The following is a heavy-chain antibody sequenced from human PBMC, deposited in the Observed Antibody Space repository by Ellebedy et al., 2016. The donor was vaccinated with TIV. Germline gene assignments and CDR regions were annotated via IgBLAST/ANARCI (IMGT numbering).Heavy chain of an antibody. V-gene: IGHV3-15*01. CDR2: IKSKTDGGTT. CDR1: GFTFSNAW. CDR3: THYYGSGNRAGSVDV. Sequence: GESLKISCAASGFTFSNAWMSWVRQAPGKGLEWVGRIKSKTDGGTTEYAAPVKGRFTISRDDSKNTLYLQMNNLKTEDTAVYFCTHYYGSGNRAGSVDVWGQGTTVTVSS. J-gene: IGHJ6*02. D-gene: IGHD3-10*01.